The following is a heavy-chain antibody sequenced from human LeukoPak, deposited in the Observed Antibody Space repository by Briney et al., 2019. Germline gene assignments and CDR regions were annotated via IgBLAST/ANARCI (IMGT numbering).Heavy chain of an antibody. Sequence: GGSLRLSCAASGFTFSNYGMNWVRQAPGKGLDWVSSISSTSAYTYYADSVKGRFTISRDNAKNSLYLQMDSLRAEDTAVYYCAKSYSVTGTFPALDYWGQGTLVTVSS. D-gene: IGHD6-19*01. CDR2: ISSTSAYT. J-gene: IGHJ4*02. CDR1: GFTFSNYG. CDR3: AKSYSVTGTFPALDY. V-gene: IGHV3-21*01.